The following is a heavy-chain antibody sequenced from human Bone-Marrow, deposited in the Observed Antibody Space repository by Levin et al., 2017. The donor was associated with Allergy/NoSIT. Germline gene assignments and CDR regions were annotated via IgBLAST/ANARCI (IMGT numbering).Heavy chain of an antibody. D-gene: IGHD1-26*01. CDR2: ISSSGSTM. Sequence: QSGGSLRLSCAASGFTFSSYEMNWVRQAPGKGLEWVSYISSSGSTMYYADSVKGRFTISRDNAKNSLYLQMNSLRVEDTAVYYCTRMWDVWGQGTLVTVSS. J-gene: IGHJ4*02. CDR1: GFTFSSYE. CDR3: TRMWDV. V-gene: IGHV3-48*03.